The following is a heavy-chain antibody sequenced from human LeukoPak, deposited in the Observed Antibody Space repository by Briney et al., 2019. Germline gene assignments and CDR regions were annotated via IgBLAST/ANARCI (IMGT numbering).Heavy chain of an antibody. D-gene: IGHD4-17*01. Sequence: KPGGSLRLSCAASGFTFSDYSMTWVRQAPGKGLEWVSSISSSARSQYYPDSLKGRISISRDNAKNSLYLQMNSLRAEDTAVYYCAKGVGDYHHYYFDYWGQGALVTVPS. CDR1: GFTFSDYS. V-gene: IGHV3-21*01. CDR2: ISSSARSQ. CDR3: AKGVGDYHHYYFDY. J-gene: IGHJ4*02.